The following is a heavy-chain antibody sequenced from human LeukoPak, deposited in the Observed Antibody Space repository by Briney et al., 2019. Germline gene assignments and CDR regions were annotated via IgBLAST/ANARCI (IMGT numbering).Heavy chain of an antibody. CDR3: AKEEGATSDY. CDR2: ITGGGDGT. CDR1: GFTFNNYA. J-gene: IGHJ4*02. Sequence: PGGSLRLSSATSGFTFNNYAMTWVRQAPGKGLEWVSHITGGGDGTYYADSVKGRFTISRDNSKNTLYLQMNSLRAEDTAVYYCAKEEGATSDYWGQGTLVTVSS. D-gene: IGHD1-26*01. V-gene: IGHV3-23*01.